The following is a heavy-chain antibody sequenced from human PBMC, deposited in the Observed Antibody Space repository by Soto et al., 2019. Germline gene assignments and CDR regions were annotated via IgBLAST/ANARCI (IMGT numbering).Heavy chain of an antibody. CDR1: GGTFSSYA. J-gene: IGHJ6*02. D-gene: IGHD4-17*01. V-gene: IGHV1-69*14. CDR2: IIPIFGTA. CDR3: ARHDDSPSYYYGMDV. Sequence: QVQLVQSGAEVKKPGSSVKVSCKASGGTFSSYAISWVRQAPGQGLEWMGGIIPIFGTADYAQKFQGRVTITADKYTSAAFIDLSRLISEETAVYYCARHDDSPSYYYGMDVWGQGTTVTVSS.